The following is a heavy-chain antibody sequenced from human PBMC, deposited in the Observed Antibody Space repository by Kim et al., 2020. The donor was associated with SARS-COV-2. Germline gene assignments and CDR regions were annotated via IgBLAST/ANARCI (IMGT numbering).Heavy chain of an antibody. CDR3: AKDRDGYCDY. CDR2: ISYDGSNK. V-gene: IGHV3-30*18. Sequence: GGSLRLSCAASGFTFSSYGMHWVRQAPGKGLEWVAVISYDGSNKYYADSVKGRFTISRDNSKNTVYLQMNSLRGEDTAVYYGAKDRDGYCDYWGQVSLV. CDR1: GFTFSSYG. J-gene: IGHJ4*03.